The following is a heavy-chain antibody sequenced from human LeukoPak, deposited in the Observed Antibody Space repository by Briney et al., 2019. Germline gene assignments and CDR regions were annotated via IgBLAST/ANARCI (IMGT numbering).Heavy chain of an antibody. CDR2: IYYSGST. V-gene: IGHV4-39*01. J-gene: IGHJ4*02. Sequence: PSQTLSLTCTVSGGSISSSSYYWGWIRQPPGKGLEWIGSIYYSGSTYYNPSLKSRVTISVDRSKNQFSLKLSSVTAADTAVYYCARRAPGRNFDYWGQGTLVTVSS. D-gene: IGHD2-2*01. CDR1: GGSISSSSYY. CDR3: ARRAPGRNFDY.